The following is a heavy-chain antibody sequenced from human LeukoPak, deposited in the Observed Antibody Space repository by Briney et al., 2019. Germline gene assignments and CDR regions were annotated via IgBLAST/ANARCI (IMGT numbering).Heavy chain of an antibody. V-gene: IGHV3-7*01. D-gene: IGHD5-18*01. J-gene: IGHJ3*02. Sequence: PGGSLRLSCAASGFTFSSYGMHWVRQAPGKGLEWVANIKQDGSEKYYVDSVKGRFTISRDNAKNSLYLQMNSLRAEDTAVYYCARDWSQYSYGPGAFDIWGQGTMVTVSS. CDR3: ARDWSQYSYGPGAFDI. CDR2: IKQDGSEK. CDR1: GFTFSSYG.